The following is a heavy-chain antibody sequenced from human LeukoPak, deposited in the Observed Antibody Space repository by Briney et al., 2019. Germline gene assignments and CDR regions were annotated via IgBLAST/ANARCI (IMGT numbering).Heavy chain of an antibody. CDR2: ISSSSSYI. J-gene: IGHJ4*02. D-gene: IGHD5-18*01. V-gene: IGHV3-21*01. Sequence: PGGSLRLSCAASGFTFSSYSMNWVRQAPGEGLEWVSSISSSSSYIYYADSVKGRFTISRDNAKNSLYLQMNSLRAEDTAVYYCARVGGSHGPIQLWLLTRYFDYWGQGTLVTVSS. CDR3: ARVGGSHGPIQLWLLTRYFDY. CDR1: GFTFSSYS.